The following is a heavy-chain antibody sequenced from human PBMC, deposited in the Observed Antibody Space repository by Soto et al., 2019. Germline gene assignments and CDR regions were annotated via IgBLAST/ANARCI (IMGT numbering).Heavy chain of an antibody. Sequence: EVQLVESGGGLVQPGGPLRLSCEASGFTVSSNYMSWVRQTPGKGLEWVSIINSDGTTYYADSVRGRFTISRDNSKNTGWRQMNGLRVDDTALYYCAREVHGGGTLLGFDYWGRGAVVTVAS. CDR3: AREVHGGGTLLGFDY. D-gene: IGHD3-16*01. CDR2: INSDGTT. V-gene: IGHV3-66*01. CDR1: GFTVSSNY. J-gene: IGHJ4*02.